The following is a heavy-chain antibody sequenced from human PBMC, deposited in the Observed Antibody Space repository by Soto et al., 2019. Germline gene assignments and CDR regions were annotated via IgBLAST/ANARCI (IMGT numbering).Heavy chain of an antibody. CDR2: IYHSGST. CDR3: GRYSGYDPTVIEY. D-gene: IGHD5-12*01. J-gene: IGHJ4*02. Sequence: SETLSLTCAVSGGSISSGGYSWSWIRQPPGKGLEWIGYIYHSGSTYYNPSLQGRLTISVDRSKNQFSLMLSSVTAADTAVYYCGRYSGYDPTVIEYWGQGALVTVSS. CDR1: GGSISSGGYS. V-gene: IGHV4-30-2*01.